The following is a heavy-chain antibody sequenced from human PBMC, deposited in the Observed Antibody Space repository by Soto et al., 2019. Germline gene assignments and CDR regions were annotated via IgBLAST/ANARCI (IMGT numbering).Heavy chain of an antibody. CDR3: VHSRCGGDCHQSYSSHYYYGMDI. V-gene: IGHV2-5*02. Sequence: QITLKESGPTLVKPTQTLTLTCIFSGFSLSTGGMGVGWIRQPPGKALEWLALIYWDGDRRYRPSLMSRLTIAKDTSKNQVVLTMTNMDPVETATYYCVHSRCGGDCHQSYSSHYYYGMDIWGQGTTVTVSS. CDR1: GFSLSTGGMG. CDR2: IYWDGDR. J-gene: IGHJ6*02. D-gene: IGHD2-21*02.